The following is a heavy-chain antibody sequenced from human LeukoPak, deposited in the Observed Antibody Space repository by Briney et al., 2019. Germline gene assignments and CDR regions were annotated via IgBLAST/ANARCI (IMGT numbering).Heavy chain of an antibody. CDR3: GRDQMRSIVY. J-gene: IGHJ4*02. CDR2: IKQDGSET. V-gene: IGHV3-7*01. CDR1: GFTFSSNG. Sequence: GGSLRLSCVASGFTFSSNGMHWVRQAPGKGLEWVANIKQDGSETYYVDSVKGRFTISRDNAKNSLYLQLNSLRAEDTAVYYCGRDQMRSIVYWGQGTLVTVSS. D-gene: IGHD3-16*02.